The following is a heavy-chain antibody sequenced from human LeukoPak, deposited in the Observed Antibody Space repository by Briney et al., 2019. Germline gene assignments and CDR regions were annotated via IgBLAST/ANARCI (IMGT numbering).Heavy chain of an antibody. Sequence: SETLSLTCTVSGGSISSYYWSWIRQPPGKGLEWIGYIYYSGGTNYNPSLKSRVTISVDTSKNQFSLKLSSVTAADTAVYYCARAHRSGWEGSWFDPWGQGTLVTVSS. V-gene: IGHV4-59*01. CDR2: IYYSGGT. D-gene: IGHD6-19*01. J-gene: IGHJ5*02. CDR1: GGSISSYY. CDR3: ARAHRSGWEGSWFDP.